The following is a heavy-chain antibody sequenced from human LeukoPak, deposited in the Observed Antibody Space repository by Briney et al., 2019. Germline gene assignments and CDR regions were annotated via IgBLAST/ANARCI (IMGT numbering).Heavy chain of an antibody. CDR3: ARVIRFGDFLTWFDP. J-gene: IGHJ5*02. CDR1: GGTFSSYA. CDR2: ISFYNGNT. D-gene: IGHD3-10*01. Sequence: ASVKVSCKASGGTFSSYAISWVRQAPGQGLEWMGWISFYNGNTNYAQNLQGRVTMTTDTSTSTAYMELRSLRSDDTAVYYCARVIRFGDFLTWFDPWGQGTLVTVSS. V-gene: IGHV1-18*01.